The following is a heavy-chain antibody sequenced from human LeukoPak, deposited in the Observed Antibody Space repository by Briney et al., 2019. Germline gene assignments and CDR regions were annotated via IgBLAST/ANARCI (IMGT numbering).Heavy chain of an antibody. CDR3: ARGYFDWFAAFDI. V-gene: IGHV3-21*01. J-gene: IGHJ3*02. CDR2: ISSSSSYI. CDR1: GFTFSSYS. D-gene: IGHD3-9*01. Sequence: GGSLRLSCAASGFTFSSYSMNWVRQAPGKGLERVSSISSSSSYIYYADSVKGRFTISRDNAKNSLYLQMNSLRAEDTAVYYSARGYFDWFAAFDIWGQGTMVTVSS.